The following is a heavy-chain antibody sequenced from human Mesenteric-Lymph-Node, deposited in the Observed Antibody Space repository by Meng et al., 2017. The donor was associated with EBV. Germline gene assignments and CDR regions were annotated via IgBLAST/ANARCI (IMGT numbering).Heavy chain of an antibody. J-gene: IGHJ4*02. CDR1: GYTFSRYG. CDR2: ISPYTGIT. CDR3: ARERVEMSTVVLDY. D-gene: IGHD5-24*01. Sequence: QVQRVQSGAEVEKPGASVKVYCKASGYTFSRYGFNWVRQAPGQGLEWMGWISPYTGITDYAQKLQDRVTMTTDTSTSTVYMELRSLRSDDTAAYYCARERVEMSTVVLDYWGQGTLVTVSS. V-gene: IGHV1-18*01.